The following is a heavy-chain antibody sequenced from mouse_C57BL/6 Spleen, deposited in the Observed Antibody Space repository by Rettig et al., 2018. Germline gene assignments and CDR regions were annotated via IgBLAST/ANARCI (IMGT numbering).Heavy chain of an antibody. Sequence: QVQLQQPGTELVKPGASVKLSCKASGYTFTSYWMHWVKQRPGQGLEWIGNIHPSNGGTTYNEKFKSKATLPVDKTYNTAYMQLSSLTSEDSAVYYCARTNYYGSSSWFAYWGQGTLVTVSA. D-gene: IGHD1-1*01. CDR1: GYTFTSYW. CDR3: ARTNYYGSSSWFAY. CDR2: IHPSNGGT. V-gene: IGHV1-53*01. J-gene: IGHJ3*01.